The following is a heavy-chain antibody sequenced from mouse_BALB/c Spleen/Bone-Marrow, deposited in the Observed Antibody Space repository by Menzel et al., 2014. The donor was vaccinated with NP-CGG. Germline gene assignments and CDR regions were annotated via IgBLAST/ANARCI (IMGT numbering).Heavy chain of an antibody. J-gene: IGHJ2*01. Sequence: QQSGSELVRPGASVKLSCKASGYTFTSYWMHWVKQRHGQGLEWIGNIYPGSGSTNYDEKFKSKGTLTVDTSSSTAYMHLSSLTSVDSAVYYCTRSGDEDFFDYWGLGTTLTVSS. CDR2: IYPGSGST. CDR3: TRSGDEDFFDY. CDR1: GYTFTSYW. D-gene: IGHD3-1*01. V-gene: IGHV1S22*01.